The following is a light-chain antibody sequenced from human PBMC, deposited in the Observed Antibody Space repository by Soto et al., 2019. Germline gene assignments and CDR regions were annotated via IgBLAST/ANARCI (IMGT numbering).Light chain of an antibody. Sequence: QPVLTQPASVSGSPGQSITISCTGTSSDVGSYNLVSWYQQHPGKAPKLMIYEGSKRPSGVSNRFSGSKSGNTASLTISGLQAEDEADYYCCSYAGSSTSYVVFGGGTQLTVL. CDR2: EGS. CDR1: SSDVGSYNL. J-gene: IGLJ2*01. V-gene: IGLV2-23*01. CDR3: CSYAGSSTSYVV.